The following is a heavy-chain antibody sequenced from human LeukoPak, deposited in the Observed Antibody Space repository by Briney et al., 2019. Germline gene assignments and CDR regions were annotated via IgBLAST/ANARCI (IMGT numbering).Heavy chain of an antibody. J-gene: IGHJ3*02. V-gene: IGHV1-18*01. Sequence: ASVKVSCKASGYTFTSYGISWVRQAPGQGLEWMGWISAYNGNTNYAQKLQGRVTMTTDTSTSTAYMELGSLRSDDTAVYYCARDSGYDILTGYYISLDAFDIWGQGTMVTVSS. CDR1: GYTFTSYG. CDR3: ARDSGYDILTGYYISLDAFDI. D-gene: IGHD3-9*01. CDR2: ISAYNGNT.